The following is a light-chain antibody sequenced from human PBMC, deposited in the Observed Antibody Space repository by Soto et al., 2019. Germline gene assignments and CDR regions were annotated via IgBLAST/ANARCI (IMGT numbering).Light chain of an antibody. CDR1: QSISSW. V-gene: IGKV1-5*01. CDR3: QQYNSYPWT. CDR2: DAS. Sequence: DIQMTQSPSTLSASVGDRVTITCRASQSISSWLAWYQQKPGKAPKLLIYDASSLESGVPSRFSGSGSGTEFTLTISSLPPDDFATSYCQQYNSYPWTFGQGTKVDIK. J-gene: IGKJ1*01.